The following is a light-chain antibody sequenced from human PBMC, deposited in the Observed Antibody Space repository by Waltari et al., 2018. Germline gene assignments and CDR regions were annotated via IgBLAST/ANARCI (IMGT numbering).Light chain of an antibody. CDR1: SSDVGGYNY. J-gene: IGLJ2*01. Sequence: QSALTQPASVSGSPGQSITISCTGTSSDVGGYNYVAWYQQHPGKAPNLMIYDVSKRPSGVSNRFSGSKSGNTASLTISGLQAEDEADYYCSSYTSSSTPHVLFGGGTKLTVL. CDR3: SSYTSSSTPHVL. V-gene: IGLV2-14*01. CDR2: DVS.